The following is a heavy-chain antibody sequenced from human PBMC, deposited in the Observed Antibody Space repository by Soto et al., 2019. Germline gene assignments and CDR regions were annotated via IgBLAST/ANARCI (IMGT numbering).Heavy chain of an antibody. D-gene: IGHD3-3*01. CDR2: ISGSGGNT. J-gene: IGHJ6*02. CDR3: AKDGNYDFWRGRSPYGMDV. CDR1: GFIFSNYA. V-gene: IGHV3-23*01. Sequence: GGSLRLSCAASGFIFSNYAMNWVRQAPGKGLEWVSGISGSGGNTYSADSVKGRFTISRDNSKNTLYLHMNSLRAEDTAAYYCAKDGNYDFWRGRSPYGMDVWGQGTTVTVSS.